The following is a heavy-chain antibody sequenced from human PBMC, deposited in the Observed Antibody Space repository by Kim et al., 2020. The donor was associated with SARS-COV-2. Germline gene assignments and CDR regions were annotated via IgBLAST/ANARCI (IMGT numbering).Heavy chain of an antibody. Sequence: GGSLRLSCAASGFTFSSYSMNWVRQAPGKGLEWVSSISSSSSYIYYADSVKGRFTISRDNAKNSLYLQMNSLRAEDTAVYYCARFFRIVVVPAASPFDIWGQGTMVTVSS. D-gene: IGHD2-2*01. CDR2: ISSSSSYI. CDR1: GFTFSSYS. V-gene: IGHV3-21*01. CDR3: ARFFRIVVVPAASPFDI. J-gene: IGHJ3*02.